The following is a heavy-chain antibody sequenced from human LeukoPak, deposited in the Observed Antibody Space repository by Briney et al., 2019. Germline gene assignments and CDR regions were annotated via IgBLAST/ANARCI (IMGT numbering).Heavy chain of an antibody. D-gene: IGHD1-14*01. V-gene: IGHV1-8*03. CDR2: MNPNSGNT. CDR3: AIGRRGAFDI. Sequence: ASAKVSCNASGYTFTSYGISWVRQATGQGLEWMGWMNPNSGNTGYAQKFQGRVTITRNTSISTAYMELSSLRSEDTAVYYCAIGRRGAFDIWGQGTMVTVSS. CDR1: GYTFTSYG. J-gene: IGHJ3*02.